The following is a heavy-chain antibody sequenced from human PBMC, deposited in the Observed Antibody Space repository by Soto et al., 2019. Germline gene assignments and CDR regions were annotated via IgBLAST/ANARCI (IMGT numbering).Heavy chain of an antibody. CDR2: IYHGGTT. J-gene: IGHJ4*01. CDR1: GYSISSGSY. CDR3: ARAYVMVVAGSTFDY. D-gene: IGHD6-19*01. V-gene: IGHV4-38-2*02. Sequence: SETLSLTCTVSGYSISSGSYWGWIRQPPGKGPEWIASIYHGGTTFYNPSLKSRITISVDTSHNQFSLNLRSVTAADTAVYYCARAYVMVVAGSTFDYWGHGTLVTVSS.